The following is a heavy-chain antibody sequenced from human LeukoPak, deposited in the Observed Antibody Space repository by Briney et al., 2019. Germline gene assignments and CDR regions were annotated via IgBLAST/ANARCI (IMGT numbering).Heavy chain of an antibody. CDR3: ARVRYDILTGYQTFDY. V-gene: IGHV1-8*01. D-gene: IGHD3-9*01. CDR1: GYTFTSYD. CDR2: MNPNSGNT. J-gene: IGHJ4*02. Sequence: ASVKVSCKASGYTFTSYDINWVRQATGQGLERMGWMNPNSGNTGYAQKFQGRVTMTRNTSISTAYMELSSLRSEDTAVYYCARVRYDILTGYQTFDYWGQGTLVTVSS.